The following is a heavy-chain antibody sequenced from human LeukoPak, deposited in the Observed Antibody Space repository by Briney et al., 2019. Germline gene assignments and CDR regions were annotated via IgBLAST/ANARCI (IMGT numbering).Heavy chain of an antibody. CDR1: GGSISSSSYY. V-gene: IGHV4-39*07. CDR2: IYYSGST. J-gene: IGHJ4*02. CDR3: ARDTSYDSSGYPFDY. D-gene: IGHD3-22*01. Sequence: SETLSLTCTVSGGSISSSSYYWGWIRQPPGTGLEWIGSIYYSGSTYYNPSLKSRVTISVDTSKNQFSLKLSSVTAADTAMYYCARDTSYDSSGYPFDYWGQGTLVTVSS.